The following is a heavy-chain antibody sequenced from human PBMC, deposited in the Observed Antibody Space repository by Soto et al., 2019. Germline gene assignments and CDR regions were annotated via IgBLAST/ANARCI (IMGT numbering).Heavy chain of an antibody. V-gene: IGHV1-46*01. CDR2: INPASGST. CDR1: GYTFTHYY. CDR3: ARDLAAGDH. D-gene: IGHD6-13*01. Sequence: QVQLVQSGAEVKKPGASVKLSCRTSGYTFTHYYIHWVRQAPGQGLEWLAIINPASGSTNYAQDXXXRXXLXMDTSXTTVYMELSGLRAEDTAIFYCARDLAAGDHWGQGTLVTVSS. J-gene: IGHJ4*02.